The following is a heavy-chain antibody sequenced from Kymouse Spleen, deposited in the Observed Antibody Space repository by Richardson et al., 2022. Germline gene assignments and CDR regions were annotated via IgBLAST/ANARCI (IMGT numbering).Heavy chain of an antibody. CDR2: ISAYNGNT. D-gene: IGHD6-6*01. J-gene: IGHJ6*02. CDR3: ASCIAARPYYYYYYGMDV. V-gene: IGHV1-18*01. CDR1: GYTFTSYG. Sequence: QVQLVQSGAEVKKPGASVKVSCKASGYTFTSYGISWVRQAPGQGLEWMGWISAYNGNTNYAQKLQGRVTMTTDTSTSTAYMELRSLRSDDTAVYYCASCIAARPYYYYYYGMDVWGQGTTVTVSS.